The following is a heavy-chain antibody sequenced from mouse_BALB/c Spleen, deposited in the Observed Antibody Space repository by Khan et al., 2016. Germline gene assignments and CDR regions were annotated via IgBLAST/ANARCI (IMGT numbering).Heavy chain of an antibody. D-gene: IGHD2-14*01. V-gene: IGHV14-4*02. CDR1: GFNIKDYY. Sequence: VQLQQSGAELVRSGASVKLSCTASGFNIKDYYMHWMKQRPEQGLEWIGWIDPENGDTEYAPKFQGKATMTADTSSNTAYLQLSSLTSEDTAVYYCNGGYDGGFDYWGQGTTLTVSS. J-gene: IGHJ2*01. CDR3: NGGYDGGFDY. CDR2: IDPENGDT.